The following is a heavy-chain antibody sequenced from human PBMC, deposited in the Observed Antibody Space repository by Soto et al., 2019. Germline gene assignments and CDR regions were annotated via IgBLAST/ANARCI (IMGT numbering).Heavy chain of an antibody. D-gene: IGHD6-6*01. CDR1: GYSINSDYY. CDR2: IYHTGST. V-gene: IGHV4-38-2*02. Sequence: SETLSLTCTVSGYSINSDYYWGWIRQPPGKGLDWIGSIYHTGSTYYNLSLKSRVTISVDTSKRQFSLNLSSVTAADTALYYCVSSSSGEYYFDSWGPGTLVTVSS. J-gene: IGHJ4*02. CDR3: VSSSSGEYYFDS.